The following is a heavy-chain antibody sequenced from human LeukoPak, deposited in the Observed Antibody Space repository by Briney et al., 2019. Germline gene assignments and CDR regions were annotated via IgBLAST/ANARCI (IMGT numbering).Heavy chain of an antibody. CDR2: IKQDGSEK. Sequence: PGGSLRLSCAASRFTFGSSWMSWVRQAPGKGLEWVANIKQDGSEKYYVDSVKGRFTISRDNAKNLLYLQMDSLRVEDTAIYYCARDPRTVRIWGQGTLVTVSS. D-gene: IGHD1-1*01. V-gene: IGHV3-7*01. J-gene: IGHJ4*02. CDR3: ARDPRTVRI. CDR1: RFTFGSSW.